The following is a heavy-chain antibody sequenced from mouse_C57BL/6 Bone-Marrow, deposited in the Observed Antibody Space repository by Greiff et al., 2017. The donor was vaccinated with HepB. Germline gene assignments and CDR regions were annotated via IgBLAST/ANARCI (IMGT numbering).Heavy chain of an antibody. CDR2: IRLKSDNYAT. CDR1: GFTFSNYW. J-gene: IGHJ4*01. CDR3: TRNYGSSKYYYAMDY. V-gene: IGHV6-3*01. Sequence: EVKVEESGGGLVQPGGSMKLSCVASGFTFSNYWMNWVRQSPEKGLEWVAQIRLKSDNYATHYAESVKGRFTISRDDSKSSVYLQMNNLRAEDTGIYYCTRNYGSSKYYYAMDYWGQGTSVTVSS. D-gene: IGHD1-1*01.